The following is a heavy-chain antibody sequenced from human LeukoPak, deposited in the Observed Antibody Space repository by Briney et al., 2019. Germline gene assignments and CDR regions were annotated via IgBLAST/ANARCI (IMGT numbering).Heavy chain of an antibody. D-gene: IGHD3-22*01. CDR3: ARKKGIYYDSSGYYYYYYGMDV. CDR2: IYHTGST. CDR1: VGSMSSSNW. V-gene: IGHV4-4*02. Sequence: PSGTLSLTCAVSVGSMSSSNWCSWVRQHPGKGLEWIGEIYHTGSTNYNPSLKSRVTISVDKSKNQFSLKLSSVTAADTAVYYCARKKGIYYDSSGYYYYYYGMDVWGQGTTVTVSS. J-gene: IGHJ6*02.